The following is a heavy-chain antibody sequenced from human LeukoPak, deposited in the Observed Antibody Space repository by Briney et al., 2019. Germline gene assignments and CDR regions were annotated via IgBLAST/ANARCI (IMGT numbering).Heavy chain of an antibody. V-gene: IGHV5-51*01. Sequence: GESLKISCNGSGYRFISYLIAWVRQVPGKGLEYMGIIYPGDSATSYSPSFQGQVTISADKSSSSAYLQWSSVKASDTAMYYCTRLRWFGDHYYYMDVWGKGTTVTVSS. CDR2: IYPGDSAT. J-gene: IGHJ6*03. CDR1: GYRFISYL. D-gene: IGHD3-10*01. CDR3: TRLRWFGDHYYYMDV.